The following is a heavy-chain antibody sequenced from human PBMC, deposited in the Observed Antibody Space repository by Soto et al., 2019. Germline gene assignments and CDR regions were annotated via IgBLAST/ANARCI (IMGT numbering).Heavy chain of an antibody. CDR3: VRHGTKTLRDWFDP. V-gene: IGHV4-4*07. D-gene: IGHD1-1*01. CDR2: IYATGTT. CDR1: GASISGFY. Sequence: SETLSLTCTVSGASISGFYWSWIRKSAGKGLEWIGRIYATGTTDYNPSLKSRVMMSVDTSKKQFSLKLRSVTAADTAVYYCVRHGTKTLRDWFDPWGQGISVTV. J-gene: IGHJ5*02.